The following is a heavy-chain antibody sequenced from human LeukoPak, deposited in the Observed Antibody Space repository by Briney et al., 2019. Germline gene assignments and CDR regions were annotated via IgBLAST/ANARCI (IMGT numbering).Heavy chain of an antibody. CDR3: AKAPEYCSSTSCYPDP. J-gene: IGHJ5*02. V-gene: IGHV3-30*02. Sequence: PGGSLRLSCAASGLTFSSYGMHWVRQAPGKGLEWVAFIRYDGSNKYYADSVKGRFTISRDNSKNTLYLQMNSLRAEDTAVYYCAKAPEYCSSTSCYPDPWGQGTLVTVSS. CDR2: IRYDGSNK. CDR1: GLTFSSYG. D-gene: IGHD2-2*01.